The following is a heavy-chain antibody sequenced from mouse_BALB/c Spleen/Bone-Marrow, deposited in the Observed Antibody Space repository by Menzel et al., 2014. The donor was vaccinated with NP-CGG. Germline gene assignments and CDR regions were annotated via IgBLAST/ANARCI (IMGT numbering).Heavy chain of an antibody. CDR2: IAPGSGST. Sequence: DLVKPGASVKLSCKASGYTFTSYWINWIKQRPGQGLEWIGRIAPGSGSTNYDEMFKDKATLTVDTSSSTAYIQLSSLSSEDSAVYFCARSYYGRAMDYWGQGTSVTVSS. CDR1: GYTFTSYW. J-gene: IGHJ4*01. V-gene: IGHV1S41*01. D-gene: IGHD1-1*01. CDR3: ARSYYGRAMDY.